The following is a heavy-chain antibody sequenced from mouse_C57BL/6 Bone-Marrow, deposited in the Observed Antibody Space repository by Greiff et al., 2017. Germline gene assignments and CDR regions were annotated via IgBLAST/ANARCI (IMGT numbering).Heavy chain of an antibody. Sequence: EVQLQESEGGLVQPGSSMKLSCTASGFTFSDYYMAWVRQVPEKGLEWVANINYDGSSTYYLDSLKSRFIISRDNAKNILYLQMSSLKSEDTATYYCARDDGYNWYFDVWGTGTTVTVSS. CDR3: ARDDGYNWYFDV. CDR2: INYDGSST. V-gene: IGHV5-16*01. CDR1: GFTFSDYY. D-gene: IGHD2-3*01. J-gene: IGHJ1*03.